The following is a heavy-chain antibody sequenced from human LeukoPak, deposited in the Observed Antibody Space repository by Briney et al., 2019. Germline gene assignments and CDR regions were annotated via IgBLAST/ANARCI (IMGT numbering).Heavy chain of an antibody. CDR1: GFTFSNYA. V-gene: IGHV3-23*01. J-gene: IGHJ6*02. CDR2: IVGSDDRT. CDR3: AKDMRFLEWLGFHYYGMDV. D-gene: IGHD3-3*01. Sequence: GGSLRLSCAASGFTFSNYAMNWVRQAPGKGLECVSIIVGSDDRTYYADSVKGRFTISRDNSKNTLYLQMNSLRAEDTAVYYCAKDMRFLEWLGFHYYGMDVWGQGTTVTVSS.